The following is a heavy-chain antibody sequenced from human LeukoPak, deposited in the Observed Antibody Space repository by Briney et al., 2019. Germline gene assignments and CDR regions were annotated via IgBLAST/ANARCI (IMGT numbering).Heavy chain of an antibody. CDR3: ARGNSYCSGGSCYPSHFAY. CDR1: GYTLTGYY. V-gene: IGHV1-2*02. J-gene: IGHJ4*02. CDR2: INPKSGGT. D-gene: IGHD2-15*01. Sequence: ASVKVSCKASGYTLTGYYMNWVRQAPGQGLECMGWINPKSGGTNYAQKFQGRVTMTMDTSISTAYMELNRLRSDDTAVYYCARGNSYCSGGSCYPSHFAYWGQGTLVTVSS.